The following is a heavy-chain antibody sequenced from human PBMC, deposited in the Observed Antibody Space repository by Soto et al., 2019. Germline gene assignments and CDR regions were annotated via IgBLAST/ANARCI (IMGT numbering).Heavy chain of an antibody. CDR1: GFTFSSYA. D-gene: IGHD3-10*01. CDR3: AKSHYYGSGSYPLPDY. J-gene: IGHJ4*02. CDR2: ISGSGGST. V-gene: IGHV3-23*01. Sequence: GGSLRLSCAAYGFTFSSYAMSWVRQAPGKGLEWVSAISGSGGSTYYADSVKGRFTISRDNSKNTLYLQMNSLRAEDTAVYYCAKSHYYGSGSYPLPDYWGQGTLVTVSS.